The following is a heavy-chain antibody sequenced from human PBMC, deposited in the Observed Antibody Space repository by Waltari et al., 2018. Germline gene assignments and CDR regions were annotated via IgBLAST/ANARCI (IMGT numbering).Heavy chain of an antibody. CDR2: ISWDGGST. CDR3: ARTTTLKSLDY. D-gene: IGHD1-1*01. CDR1: GFTFDDYA. Sequence: EVQLVESGGVVVQPGGSLRLSCAASGFTFDDYAMHWVRQAPGKGLEWVSLISWDGGSTYYADAVTGRFTISRDNSKNALYLQMNSLTSDDTAMYYCARTTTLKSLDYWGQGTLVTVSS. V-gene: IGHV3-43D*04. J-gene: IGHJ4*02.